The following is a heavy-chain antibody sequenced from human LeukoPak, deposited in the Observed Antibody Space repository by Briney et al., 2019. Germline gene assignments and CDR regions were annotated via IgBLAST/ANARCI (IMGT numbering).Heavy chain of an antibody. J-gene: IGHJ6*03. D-gene: IGHD6-13*01. V-gene: IGHV4-61*02. CDR2: IYSNGDT. Sequence: TLSLTCTVSGDSISSGSYYWSWIRQPAEKGLEWVGRIYSNGDTKFNPSLKSRVTISLDTSKNQFSLKLSSATAADTAVYYCASRHSKQQPYYYYMDIWGKGTTVTVSS. CDR3: ASRHSKQQPYYYYMDI. CDR1: GDSISSGSYY.